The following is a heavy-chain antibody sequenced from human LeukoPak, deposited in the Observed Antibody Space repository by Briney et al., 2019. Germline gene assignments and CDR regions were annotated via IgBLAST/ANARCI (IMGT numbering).Heavy chain of an antibody. D-gene: IGHD3-3*01. CDR2: IYNSGST. V-gene: IGHV4-59*12. CDR3: ATIGRASPGVVGAAY. J-gene: IGHJ4*02. Sequence: PSETLSLTCTVSGGSISSYYWSWIRQPPGKGLEWIAYIYNSGSTNYNPSLKSRVTISVDTSKNQFSLKLSSVTAADTAVYYCATIGRASPGVVGAAYWGQGTLVTVSS. CDR1: GGSISSYY.